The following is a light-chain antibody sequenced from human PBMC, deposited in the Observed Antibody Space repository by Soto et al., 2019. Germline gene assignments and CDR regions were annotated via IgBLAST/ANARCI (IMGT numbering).Light chain of an antibody. J-gene: IGKJ1*01. CDR3: QQSKTKLWT. Sequence: DILMTQSHSTLSASLGDRVTITCRASESISVWLAWYQQKPGKAPKLLIYEASILESGVPSRFSGTGSGTEFTLTISSLQPNDFATYYCQQSKTKLWTFGQGTRV. CDR1: ESISVW. V-gene: IGKV1-5*01. CDR2: EAS.